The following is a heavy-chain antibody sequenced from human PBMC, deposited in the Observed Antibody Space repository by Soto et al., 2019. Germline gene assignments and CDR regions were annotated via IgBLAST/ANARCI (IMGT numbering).Heavy chain of an antibody. CDR1: GFTFSSYS. D-gene: IGHD6-6*01. Sequence: PGGSLRLSCAASGFTFSSYSMNWVRQAPGKGLEWVSSISSSSSYIYYADSVKGRFTISRDNAKNSLYLQMNSLRAEDTAVYYCARVWGQLVLPGAFDIWGQGTMVTVS. CDR3: ARVWGQLVLPGAFDI. J-gene: IGHJ3*02. V-gene: IGHV3-21*01. CDR2: ISSSSSYI.